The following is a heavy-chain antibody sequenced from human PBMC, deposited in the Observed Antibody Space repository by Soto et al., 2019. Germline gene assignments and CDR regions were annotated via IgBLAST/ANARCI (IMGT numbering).Heavy chain of an antibody. Sequence: PSATLSLTCTVSGGSISSSSYYWGWIRQPPGKGLEWIGSIYYSGSTYYNPSLKSRVTISVDTSKNQFSLKLSSVTAADTAVYYCARHVSGRDTAMVNWFDPWGQGTLVTVSS. CDR1: GGSISSSSYY. V-gene: IGHV4-39*01. D-gene: IGHD5-18*01. CDR3: ARHVSGRDTAMVNWFDP. CDR2: IYYSGST. J-gene: IGHJ5*02.